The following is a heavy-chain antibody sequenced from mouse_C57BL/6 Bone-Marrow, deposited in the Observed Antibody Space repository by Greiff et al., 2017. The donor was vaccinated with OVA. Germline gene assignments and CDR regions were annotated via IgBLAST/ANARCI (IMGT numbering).Heavy chain of an antibody. CDR2: IYYSGTI. D-gene: IGHD1-1*01. Sequence: EVQLQQSGPGLVKPSQTVFLTCTVTGISITTGNYRWSWIRQFPGNKLEWIGYIYYSGTITYNPSLTSRTTITRDTPKNQFFLEMNSLTAEDTATYYGARERRYYYGSSPYWYFDVWGTGTTVTVSS. V-gene: IGHV3-5*01. CDR1: GISITTGNYR. J-gene: IGHJ1*03. CDR3: ARERRYYYGSSPYWYFDV.